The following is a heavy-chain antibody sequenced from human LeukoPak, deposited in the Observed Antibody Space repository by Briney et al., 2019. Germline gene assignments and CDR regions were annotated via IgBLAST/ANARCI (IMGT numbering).Heavy chain of an antibody. CDR2: IIPIFGTA. D-gene: IGHD2-2*01. V-gene: IGHV1-69*05. CDR1: GGTCSSYA. Sequence: GASVKVSCKASGGTCSSYAISWVRQAPGQGLEWMGGIIPIFGTAKYAQKFQGRVTITTDESTSTAYMELSSLRSEDTAVYYCARCPKFVVVVPAATDTTNWFDPWGQGTLVTVSS. CDR3: ARCPKFVVVVPAATDTTNWFDP. J-gene: IGHJ5*02.